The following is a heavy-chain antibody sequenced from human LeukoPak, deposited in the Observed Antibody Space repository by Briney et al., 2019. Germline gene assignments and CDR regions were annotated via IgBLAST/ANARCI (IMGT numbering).Heavy chain of an antibody. V-gene: IGHV4-59*12. CDR1: GGSISSYY. D-gene: IGHD3-10*01. CDR3: ARDQGSYGSGSYLGY. Sequence: PSETLSLTCTASGGSISSYYWSWIRQPPGKGLEWIGYIYYSGSTNYNPSLKSRVTMSVDTSKNQFSLKLSSVTAADTAVYYCARDQGSYGSGSYLGYWGQGTLVTVSS. J-gene: IGHJ4*02. CDR2: IYYSGST.